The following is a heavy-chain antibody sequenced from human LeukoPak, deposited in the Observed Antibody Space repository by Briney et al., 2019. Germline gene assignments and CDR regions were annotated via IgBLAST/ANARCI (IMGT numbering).Heavy chain of an antibody. V-gene: IGHV3-30*18. Sequence: PGGPLSLSFAAPEFTFSAYGRHWVRKPPAKGLEWVQVISYDGNNKFYADSVKGRFTISRDNSKNTLDLQMNSLRPEDTAVYYCVKLDRSGWYGAFDIWGQGTMVTVSS. CDR2: ISYDGNNK. D-gene: IGHD6-19*01. CDR1: EFTFSAYG. CDR3: VKLDRSGWYGAFDI. J-gene: IGHJ3*02.